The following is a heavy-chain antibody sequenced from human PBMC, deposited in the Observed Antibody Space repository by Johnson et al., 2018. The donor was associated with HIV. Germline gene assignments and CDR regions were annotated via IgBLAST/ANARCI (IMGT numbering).Heavy chain of an antibody. CDR1: GFTFSSYG. Sequence: QVQLVESGGGVVQPGGSLRLSCAASGFTFSSYGMHWVRQAPCKGLEWVAFIRYDGSNKYYADSVKGRFTISRDNSKNTLYLQMNSLRAEDTAVYYCAKETPSSGGTFDIWGQGTMVTVSS. V-gene: IGHV3-30*02. CDR2: IRYDGSNK. D-gene: IGHD6-25*01. J-gene: IGHJ3*02. CDR3: AKETPSSGGTFDI.